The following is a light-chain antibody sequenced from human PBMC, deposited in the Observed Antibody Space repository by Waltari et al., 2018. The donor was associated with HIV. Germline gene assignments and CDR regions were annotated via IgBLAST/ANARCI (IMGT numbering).Light chain of an antibody. Sequence: TQPPSVSATPGQKVTISCSGSSSNIGYNYVFWYQQLPGTAPKLLIYDNNKRPSGIPDRFSGSKSGTSATLGITGLQTGDEADYYCATWDSGLSAVVFGGGTKLTVL. V-gene: IGLV1-51*01. J-gene: IGLJ2*01. CDR2: DNN. CDR1: SSNIGYNY. CDR3: ATWDSGLSAVV.